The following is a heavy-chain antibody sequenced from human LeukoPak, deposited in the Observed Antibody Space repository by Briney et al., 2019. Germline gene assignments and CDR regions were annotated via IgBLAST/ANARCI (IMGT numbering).Heavy chain of an antibody. D-gene: IGHD3-9*01. Sequence: TGGSLRLSRSATGFTFSSYTIHWVRQAPGKGLEFVSAITSNGGSAYYADSVKGRFTITRDNSKNTLYLQMSSLRAEDTAVYYCVIVRGYFDSSGSDYWGQGTLVTVSS. CDR1: GFTFSSYT. CDR2: ITSNGGSA. J-gene: IGHJ4*02. V-gene: IGHV3-64D*06. CDR3: VIVRGYFDSSGSDY.